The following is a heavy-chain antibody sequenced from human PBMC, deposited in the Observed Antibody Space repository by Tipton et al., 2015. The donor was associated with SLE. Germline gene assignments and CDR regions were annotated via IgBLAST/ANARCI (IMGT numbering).Heavy chain of an antibody. CDR3: ARLTGGTNWFDP. Sequence: QSGAEVKKPGESLRISCKGSGYSFTSYWISWGRQMPGKGLEWMGRIDPSDSYTNYSPSFQGHVTISDDKSISTAYLQWRSLKASDTAMYYCARLTGGTNWFDPCGHGTLVTLSS. J-gene: IGHJ5*02. V-gene: IGHV5-10-1*01. CDR1: GYSFTSYW. CDR2: IDPSDSYT. D-gene: IGHD3-9*01.